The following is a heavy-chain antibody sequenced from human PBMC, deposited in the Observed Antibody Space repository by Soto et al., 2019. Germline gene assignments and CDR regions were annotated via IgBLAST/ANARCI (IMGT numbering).Heavy chain of an antibody. CDR2: IGPYIGKT. CDR3: ARCYCSVGSCFTCWHFDL. Sequence: QGQLVQSGAEVRKPGASVKVSCQASGYIFNNYGLSWVRQVPGQGLVWVGWIGPYIGKTDYAQKFRDRVTMTADPSTNTAYMELRSLTSDDSAFYYCARCYCSVGSCFTCWHFDLWGRGTLVTVSS. CDR1: GYIFNNYG. J-gene: IGHJ2*01. D-gene: IGHD6-19*01. V-gene: IGHV1-18*01.